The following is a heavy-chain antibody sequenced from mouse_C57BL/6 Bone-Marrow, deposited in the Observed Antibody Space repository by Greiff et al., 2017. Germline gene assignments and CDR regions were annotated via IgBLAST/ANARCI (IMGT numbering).Heavy chain of an antibody. D-gene: IGHD2-1*01. CDR2: IRSKSNNYAT. CDR3: VRQGNYGRGAMDY. V-gene: IGHV10-1*01. Sequence: DVKLVESGGGLVQPKGSLKLSCAASGFSFNTYAMNWVRQAPGKGLEWVARIRSKSNNYATYYADSVKDRFTISRDDSESVLYLQMNNLKTEDTAMDYCVRQGNYGRGAMDYWGQGTSVTVSS. CDR1: GFSFNTYA. J-gene: IGHJ4*01.